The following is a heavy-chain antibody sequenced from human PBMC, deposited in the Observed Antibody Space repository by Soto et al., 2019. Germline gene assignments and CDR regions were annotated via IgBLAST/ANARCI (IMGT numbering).Heavy chain of an antibody. J-gene: IGHJ4*02. V-gene: IGHV3-23*01. CDR2: ISGSGGST. D-gene: IGHD1-26*01. Sequence: EAQLLESGGGLVQPGGSLRLSCAASGFTFSSYSMRWVRQAPVKGLEWVSAISGSGGSTYYADSVKGRFTISRDNSKNTLYLQLNSLSADDTAVYYCARLGSGSYYDYWGQGTLVTVSS. CDR3: ARLGSGSYYDY. CDR1: GFTFSSYS.